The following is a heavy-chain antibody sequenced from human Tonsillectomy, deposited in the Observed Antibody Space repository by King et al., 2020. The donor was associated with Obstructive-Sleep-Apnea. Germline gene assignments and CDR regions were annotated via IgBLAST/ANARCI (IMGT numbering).Heavy chain of an antibody. CDR1: GGTFSNYA. J-gene: IGHJ4*02. CDR2: IIPIFGTA. CDR3: ASGYYYESSGYWGPFDY. Sequence: VQLVESGAEVKKPGSSVTVSCKASGGTFSNYAISWVRQAPGQGLEWMGGIIPIFGTANYAQKFQGRVTITADESTSTGYMELSSLRSEDTAVYYWASGYYYESSGYWGPFDYWGQGTLVTVSS. D-gene: IGHD3-22*01. V-gene: IGHV1-69*01.